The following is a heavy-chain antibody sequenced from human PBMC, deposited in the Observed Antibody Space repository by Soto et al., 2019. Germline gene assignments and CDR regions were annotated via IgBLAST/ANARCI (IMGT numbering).Heavy chain of an antibody. Sequence: SETLSLTCTVSGGSISSSSYYWGWIRQPPGKGLEWIGSIYYSGSTYYNPSLKSRVTISVDTSKNQFSLKLSSVTAADTAVYYCARPYCSTSCYRGATNWFDPWGQGTLVTVSS. CDR3: ARPYCSTSCYRGATNWFDP. D-gene: IGHD2-2*01. V-gene: IGHV4-39*01. J-gene: IGHJ5*02. CDR1: GGSISSSSYY. CDR2: IYYSGST.